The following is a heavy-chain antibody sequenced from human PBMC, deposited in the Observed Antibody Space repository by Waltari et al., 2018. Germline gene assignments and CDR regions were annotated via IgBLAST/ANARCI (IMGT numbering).Heavy chain of an antibody. J-gene: IGHJ4*02. V-gene: IGHV3-7*01. D-gene: IGHD2-2*01. Sequence: EVQLVESGGGLVQPGGSLRLSCAASGFTFSSYWMSWVRQAPGKGMEWVANIKQDGSEKYYVDSVKSRVTSSRDNAKNSLYLQMNSLRAEDTAVYYCARTRWSSTSCYSDYWGQGTLVTVSS. CDR3: ARTRWSSTSCYSDY. CDR1: GFTFSSYW. CDR2: IKQDGSEK.